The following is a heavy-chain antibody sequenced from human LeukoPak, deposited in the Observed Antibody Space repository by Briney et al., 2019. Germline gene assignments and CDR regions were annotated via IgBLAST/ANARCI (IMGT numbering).Heavy chain of an antibody. CDR2: ISYDGSNK. V-gene: IGHV3-30-3*01. CDR1: GFTFSSYA. J-gene: IGHJ4*02. CDR3: ARGTSSGWYGCPDY. Sequence: PGGSLRLSCAASGFTFSSYAMHWVRQAPGKGLEWVAVISYDGSNKYYADSVKGRFTISRDNSKNTLYLQMNSLRAEDTAVYYCARGTSSGWYGCPDYWGQGTLVTVSS. D-gene: IGHD6-19*01.